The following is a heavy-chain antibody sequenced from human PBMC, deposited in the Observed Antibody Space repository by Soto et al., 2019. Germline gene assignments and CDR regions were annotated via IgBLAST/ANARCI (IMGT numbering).Heavy chain of an antibody. CDR2: INSDGSST. J-gene: IGHJ4*02. D-gene: IGHD6-6*01. Sequence: GGSLRLSCAASEFTFSNYWMHWVRQAPGKGLEWVSRINSDGSSTNYADTVKGRFTISRDNAKKTLYLQMNSLRAEDTAVYYCARPEYSSSDFDYWGQGTLVTVSS. CDR1: EFTFSNYW. CDR3: ARPEYSSSDFDY. V-gene: IGHV3-74*01.